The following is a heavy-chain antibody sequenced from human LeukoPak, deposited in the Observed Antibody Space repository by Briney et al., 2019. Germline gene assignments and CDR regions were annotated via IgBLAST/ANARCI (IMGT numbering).Heavy chain of an antibody. Sequence: GGSLRLSCAASGFTFSSYSMNWVRQAPGKGLEWVSSISSSSYIYYADSVKGRFTISRDNAKNSLYLQMNSLRAEDTAVYYCARLGYCSSTSCFSFDLWGRGTLVTVSS. CDR1: GFTFSSYS. D-gene: IGHD2-2*01. V-gene: IGHV3-21*01. J-gene: IGHJ2*01. CDR3: ARLGYCSSTSCFSFDL. CDR2: ISSSSYI.